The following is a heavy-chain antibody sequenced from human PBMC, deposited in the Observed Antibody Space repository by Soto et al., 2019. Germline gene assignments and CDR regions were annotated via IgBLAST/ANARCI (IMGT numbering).Heavy chain of an antibody. CDR3: ARVKGYISGPKNFDY. J-gene: IGHJ4*02. Sequence: SETLSLTCTVSGASISSGDYFWSWIRQSPGKGLEWIGYIYDSGSSYYNPSLKSRVTMSVDTSKNQFSLKLRSVTAADTAVYYCARVKGYISGPKNFDYWGQGTLVTVSS. D-gene: IGHD5-12*01. CDR2: IYDSGSS. V-gene: IGHV4-30-4*01. CDR1: GASISSGDYF.